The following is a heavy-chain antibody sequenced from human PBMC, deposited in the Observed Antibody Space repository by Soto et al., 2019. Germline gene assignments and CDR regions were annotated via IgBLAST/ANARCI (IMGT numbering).Heavy chain of an antibody. Sequence: GGSLRLSCAASGFTFSDYYMSWIRQAPGKGLEWVSYISSSGSTIYYADSVKGRFTISRNNAKNSLYLQMNSLRAEDTAVYYCARDLVESSSQLGTYYYYYCGMDVWGQGTTVTVSS. CDR1: GFTFSDYY. V-gene: IGHV3-11*01. CDR3: ARDLVESSSQLGTYYYYYCGMDV. J-gene: IGHJ6*02. CDR2: ISSSGSTI. D-gene: IGHD6-13*01.